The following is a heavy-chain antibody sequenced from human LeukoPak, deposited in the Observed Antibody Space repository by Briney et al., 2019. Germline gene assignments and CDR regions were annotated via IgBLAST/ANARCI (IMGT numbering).Heavy chain of an antibody. J-gene: IGHJ4*02. Sequence: ASVKVSCKASAYTFTDYYLHWVRQAPGQGLEWMGRINPNSDYTDYAQKFQDRVTMTRDTSISTAYMELSSLRSDDTAMYYCARVRAPSFAQGGFDYWGQGTLVTVSS. V-gene: IGHV1-2*02. CDR2: INPNSDYT. D-gene: IGHD3-16*01. CDR3: ARVRAPSFAQGGFDY. CDR1: AYTFTDYY.